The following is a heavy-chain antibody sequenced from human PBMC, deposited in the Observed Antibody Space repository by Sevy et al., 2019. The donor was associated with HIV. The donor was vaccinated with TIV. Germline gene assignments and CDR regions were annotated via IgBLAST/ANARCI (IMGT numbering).Heavy chain of an antibody. J-gene: IGHJ3*01. CDR2: ISYDGAVR. CDR1: GLTFRSHA. D-gene: IGHD2-2*02. CDR3: AREAGNSAIHDAFAF. V-gene: IGHV3-30-3*01. Sequence: GGSLRLSCAASGLTFRSHAMHWVRQAPGKGLEWVTVISYDGAVRYYGESVKGRFTVSRDNSKNTLYLQMNSLRPDDTAVYYCAREAGNSAIHDAFAFWGQGTMVTVS.